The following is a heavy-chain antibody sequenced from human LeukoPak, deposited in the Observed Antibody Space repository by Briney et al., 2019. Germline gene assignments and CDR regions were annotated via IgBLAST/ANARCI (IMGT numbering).Heavy chain of an antibody. CDR2: IYYSGST. Sequence: SETLPLTCTVSGGSISSSSYYWGWIRQPPGKGLEWIGSIYYSGSTFYNPSLKSRVTISVDTSKNQFSLKAYSVTAADTAVYYCARDFLSRGYFDYWGQGTLVTVSS. V-gene: IGHV4-39*07. CDR3: ARDFLSRGYFDY. CDR1: GGSISSSSYY. D-gene: IGHD3-10*01. J-gene: IGHJ4*02.